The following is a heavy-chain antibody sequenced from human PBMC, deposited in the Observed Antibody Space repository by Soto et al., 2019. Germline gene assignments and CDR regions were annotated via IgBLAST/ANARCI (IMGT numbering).Heavy chain of an antibody. CDR3: AKAYCDGDCYIWRGYFHN. Sequence: EVQLVESGGTWVQPGRSLRLSCAASGFKFDENDMHWVRQAPGKGLEWVAGISWDSGSIGYVESVKGRFTISRDNDKNILYLQMNSLRVEDTAFYYCAKAYCDGDCYIWRGYFHNWGQGTLVTVSS. V-gene: IGHV3-9*01. CDR2: ISWDSGSI. D-gene: IGHD2-21*01. J-gene: IGHJ1*01. CDR1: GFKFDEND.